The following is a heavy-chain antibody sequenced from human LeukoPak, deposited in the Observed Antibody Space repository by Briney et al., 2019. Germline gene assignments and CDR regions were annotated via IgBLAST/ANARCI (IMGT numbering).Heavy chain of an antibody. CDR1: GFTVSSNY. CDR2: IYSGGST. V-gene: IGHV3-66*01. D-gene: IGHD1-1*01. CDR3: ARDQGTTGFDI. Sequence: GGSLRLSCAASGFTVSSNYMSWVRQAPGKGLEWVSIIYSGGSTYYADSVKGRFTISRDNSKNTLYLQMNSLRAEDTAVYYCARDQGTTGFDIWGQGTMVTVSS. J-gene: IGHJ3*02.